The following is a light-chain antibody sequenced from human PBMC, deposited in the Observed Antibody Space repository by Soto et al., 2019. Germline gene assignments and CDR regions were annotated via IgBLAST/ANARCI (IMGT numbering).Light chain of an antibody. CDR2: GAS. V-gene: IGKV3-20*01. CDR3: QHYDSLPIT. CDR1: QSVTSSY. Sequence: EIVLTQSPGTLSLSPGERVTLSCRASQSVTSSYLAWYQQKPGQPPRLLIYGASSRATGIPDRFSGSGSGTDFTLTISRLEPEDFAVFYCQHYDSLPITFGQGTRLEI. J-gene: IGKJ5*01.